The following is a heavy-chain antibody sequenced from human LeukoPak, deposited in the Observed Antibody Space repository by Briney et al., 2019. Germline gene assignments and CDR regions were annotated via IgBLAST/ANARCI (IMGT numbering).Heavy chain of an antibody. CDR3: ARRAHSGAMITLDY. Sequence: GESLKISWRGSGYGFNSYWIVWVRQMPGKGLEWMGVIYPGDSNSRYSPSFQGQVTISDDNSISPAYLQWSSLKASDTAMYYCARRAHSGAMITLDYWGQGTLVTVSS. CDR1: GYGFNSYW. D-gene: IGHD5-12*01. V-gene: IGHV5-51*01. CDR2: IYPGDSNS. J-gene: IGHJ4*02.